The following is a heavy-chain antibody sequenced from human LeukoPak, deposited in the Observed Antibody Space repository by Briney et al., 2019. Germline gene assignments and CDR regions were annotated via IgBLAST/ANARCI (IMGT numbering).Heavy chain of an antibody. V-gene: IGHV4-59*01. CDR1: GGSISSYY. CDR3: ARGILGLYGSLRFDP. J-gene: IGHJ5*02. D-gene: IGHD6-13*01. CDR2: IYYSGST. Sequence: PSETLSLTCTVSGGSISSYYWSWIRQPPGKGLEWIGYIYYSGSTNYNPSLKSRVTISVDTSKNQFSLKLSSVTAADTAVYYCARGILGLYGSLRFDPWGQGTLVTVSS.